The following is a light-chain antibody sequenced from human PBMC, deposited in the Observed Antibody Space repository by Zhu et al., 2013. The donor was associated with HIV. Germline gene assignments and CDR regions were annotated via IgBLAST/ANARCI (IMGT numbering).Light chain of an antibody. CDR1: SSDVGSYSL. Sequence: QSALTQPASVSGSPGQSITISCTGTSSDVGSYSLVSWYQHLPDGVPKLMIYEDTKRPSGISDRFSGSKSGTSATLGITGLQTGDEADYYCGTWDSSLSAWVFGGGTKLTVL. V-gene: IGLV2-14*02. CDR2: EDT. CDR3: GTWDSSLSAWV. J-gene: IGLJ3*02.